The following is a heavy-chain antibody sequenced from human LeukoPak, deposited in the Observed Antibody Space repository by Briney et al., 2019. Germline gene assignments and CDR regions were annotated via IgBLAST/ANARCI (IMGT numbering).Heavy chain of an antibody. CDR3: ARDRDCGSRLFDY. CDR2: IYSGGST. D-gene: IGHD1-26*01. V-gene: IGHV3-53*01. J-gene: IGHJ4*02. CDR1: GFTVSSNY. Sequence: GGSLRLSCPASGFTVSSNYMSWVRQAPGKGREWVSVIYSGGSTYYADSVKGRFTISRDNSKNTLYLQMNCLRAEDTAVYYCARDRDCGSRLFDYWGQGTLVTVSS.